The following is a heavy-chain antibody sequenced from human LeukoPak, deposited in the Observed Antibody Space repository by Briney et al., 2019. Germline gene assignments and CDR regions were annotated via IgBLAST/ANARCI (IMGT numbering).Heavy chain of an antibody. CDR2: INPNSGGT. CDR1: GYTFTGYY. Sequence: ASVKVSCKASGYTFTGYYMHWVRQAPGQGLEWMGWINPNSGGTNYAQKFQGRVTITRNTSISTAYMELSSLRSEDTAVYYCARGRGRTIFGVVIPPRPFDYWGQGTLVTVSS. D-gene: IGHD3-3*01. CDR3: ARGRGRTIFGVVIPPRPFDY. V-gene: IGHV1-2*02. J-gene: IGHJ4*02.